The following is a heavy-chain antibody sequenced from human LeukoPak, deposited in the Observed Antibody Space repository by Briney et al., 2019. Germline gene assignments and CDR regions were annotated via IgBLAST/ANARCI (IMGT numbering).Heavy chain of an antibody. CDR2: IIPILGIA. CDR1: GGTFSSYA. CDR3: ARDPTVTTDYYYGMDV. V-gene: IGHV1-69*04. Sequence: SVKVSCKASGGTFSSYAISWVRQAPGQGLEWMGRIIPILGIANYAQKFQGRVTITADKSTSTAYMELSSLRSEDTAVYYCARDPTVTTDYYYGMDVWGQGTTVTVSS. D-gene: IGHD4-17*01. J-gene: IGHJ6*02.